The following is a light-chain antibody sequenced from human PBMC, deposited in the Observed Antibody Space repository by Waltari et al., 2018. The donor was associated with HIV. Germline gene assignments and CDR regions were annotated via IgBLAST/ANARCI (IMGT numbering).Light chain of an antibody. J-gene: IGLJ2*01. CDR1: ALAKQY. CDR2: KDS. V-gene: IGLV3-25*03. CDR3: QSADTRGSNLV. Sequence: SYELTQPQSVSLSPGQTARITCSGDALAKQYAYWYQQKPGQAPVGVIYKDSERPSGIPERFSGSTSGTTVTLTISGLQAEDEGDYYCQSADTRGSNLVFGGGTKLTVL.